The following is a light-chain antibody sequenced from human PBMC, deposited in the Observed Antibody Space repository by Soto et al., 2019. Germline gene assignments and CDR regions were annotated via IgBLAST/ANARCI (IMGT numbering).Light chain of an antibody. CDR1: QSVSSD. Sequence: EIVMTQSPATLSVSPGERATLSCRASQSVSSDLAWYHQKPGQAPRLLIYSASTRATGIPARFSGSGSGTQFTLTINSLQSGDFAVYYCQQYNNWPRTFGHGTKVDIK. CDR3: QQYNNWPRT. V-gene: IGKV3-15*01. J-gene: IGKJ1*01. CDR2: SAS.